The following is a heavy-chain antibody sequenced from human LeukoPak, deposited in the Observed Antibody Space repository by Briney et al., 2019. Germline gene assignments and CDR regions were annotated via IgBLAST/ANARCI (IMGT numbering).Heavy chain of an antibody. CDR2: ITSSSSTI. J-gene: IGHJ4*02. D-gene: IGHD3-22*01. CDR1: GFTFSSYS. CDR3: ARGAFGAYYDSSVYRDY. Sequence: PGGSLRLSCAASGFTFSSYSMNWVRQAPGKGLQWVSYITSSSSTIYYADSVKGRFTIPRDNAKNSLYLQMNSLRDEGTAVYYCARGAFGAYYDSSVYRDYWGQGTLVTVSS. V-gene: IGHV3-48*02.